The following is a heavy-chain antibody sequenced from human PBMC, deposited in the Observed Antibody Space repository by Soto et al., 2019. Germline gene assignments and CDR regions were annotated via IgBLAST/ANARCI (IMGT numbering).Heavy chain of an antibody. V-gene: IGHV3-66*01. CDR2: IYSGGST. Sequence: EVQLVESGGGLVQPGGSLRLSCAASGFTVSSNYMSWVRQAPGKGLEWVSVIYSGGSTYYADSVKGRFTISRDNSKNTLYLQMNSLRAEDTAVYYCAREKEQKGGYAIDYWGQGTLVTVSS. CDR3: AREKEQKGGYAIDY. J-gene: IGHJ4*02. CDR1: GFTVSSNY. D-gene: IGHD5-12*01.